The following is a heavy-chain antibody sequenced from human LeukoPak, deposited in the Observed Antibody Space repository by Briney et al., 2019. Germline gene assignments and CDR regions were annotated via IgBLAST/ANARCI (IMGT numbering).Heavy chain of an antibody. V-gene: IGHV4-34*01. J-gene: IGHJ6*03. CDR1: GGSFSGYY. D-gene: IGHD2-8*01. Sequence: SETLSLTCAVYGGSFSGYYWSWIRQPPGKGLEWIGEINHSGSTNYNPSLKSRVTISVDTSKNQFSLRLSSVTAADTAVYYCARLPGRVTYYYYYYMDVWGKGTTVTISS. CDR3: ARLPGRVTYYYYYYMDV. CDR2: INHSGST.